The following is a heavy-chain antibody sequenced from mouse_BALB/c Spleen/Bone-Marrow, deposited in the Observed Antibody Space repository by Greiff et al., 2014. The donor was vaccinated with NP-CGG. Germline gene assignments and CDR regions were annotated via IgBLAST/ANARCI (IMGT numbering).Heavy chain of an antibody. D-gene: IGHD2-3*01. CDR2: IDPANGNT. Sequence: VQLKESGAEHVKPGASVKLSCTASGFNIKDTYMHWVKQRPEQGLEWIGRIDPANGNTKYDPKFQGKATITADTSSNTAYLQLSSLTSEDTAVYYCARRDDGYYTYWGQGTLVTVSA. J-gene: IGHJ3*01. CDR3: ARRDDGYYTY. V-gene: IGHV14-3*02. CDR1: GFNIKDTY.